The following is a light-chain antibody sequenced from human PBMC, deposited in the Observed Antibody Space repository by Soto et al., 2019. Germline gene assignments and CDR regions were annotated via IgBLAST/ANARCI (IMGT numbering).Light chain of an antibody. Sequence: EIVMTQSPATLSVSPGERATLSCRASQSVSSNLAWYQHKPGQAPRLLIYGASTRATGIPARFSGSGSGTEFTLTINGLQSEDFPVYYCQQYNNWPSYTFGQGTKLEIK. CDR2: GAS. CDR3: QQYNNWPSYT. CDR1: QSVSSN. J-gene: IGKJ2*01. V-gene: IGKV3-15*01.